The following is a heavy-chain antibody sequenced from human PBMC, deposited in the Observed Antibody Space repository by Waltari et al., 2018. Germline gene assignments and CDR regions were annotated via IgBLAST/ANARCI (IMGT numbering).Heavy chain of an antibody. J-gene: IGHJ3*02. Sequence: VHLDQSGAQVKRPGASVRVSCEVSGDTFIDFNIDWIRQATGRGLEWMGFVNLHIGDALHSVTFQDRMTLATTTSASTAYLGLLGFESEDTAFYYCARLRVDAGGNSGTFDIWGKGTLVSVSS. V-gene: IGHV1-8*03. D-gene: IGHD2-21*01. CDR1: GDTFIDFN. CDR2: VNLHIGDA. CDR3: ARLRVDAGGNSGTFDI.